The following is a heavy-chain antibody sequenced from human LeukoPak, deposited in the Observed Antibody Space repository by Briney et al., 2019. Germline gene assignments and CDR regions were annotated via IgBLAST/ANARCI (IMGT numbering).Heavy chain of an antibody. J-gene: IGHJ5*02. D-gene: IGHD3-10*01. CDR3: ARDGRFRPSDYGSGSYYSWFDP. V-gene: IGHV1-2*02. Sequence: GASVKVSCKTSGYTFTGYYMHWVRQAPGQGLEWMGWISAYNGNTNYAQKFQGRVTLTRDTSISTAYMEVNSLRSDDTAVYYCARDGRFRPSDYGSGSYYSWFDPWGQGTLVTVSS. CDR2: ISAYNGNT. CDR1: GYTFTGYY.